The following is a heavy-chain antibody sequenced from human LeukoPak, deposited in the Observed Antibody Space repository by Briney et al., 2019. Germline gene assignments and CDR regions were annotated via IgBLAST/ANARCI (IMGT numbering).Heavy chain of an antibody. Sequence: GGSLRLSCAASGFTFSSYSMNWVRQATGEGLEWVSYISSSSSTIYYAASVKGRFTISRDNAKNSLYLQMNSLRAEDTAVYYCARLVSSSWADYWGQGTLVTVSS. CDR2: ISSSSSTI. CDR1: GFTFSSYS. V-gene: IGHV3-48*01. D-gene: IGHD6-13*01. CDR3: ARLVSSSWADY. J-gene: IGHJ4*02.